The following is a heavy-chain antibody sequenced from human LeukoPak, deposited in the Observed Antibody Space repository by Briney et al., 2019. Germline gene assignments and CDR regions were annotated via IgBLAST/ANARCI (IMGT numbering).Heavy chain of an antibody. J-gene: IGHJ6*03. V-gene: IGHV3-13*01. Sequence: GGSLRLSCAASGFSFCSFDMHWVRQPTGQGLEWVSTIGTASDTYYPGSVEGRFTLSRDNAKNSLYLQMNSLTAGDTAVYYCARGPPRGKYYYMDVWGKGTTVTVSS. CDR3: ARGPPRGKYYYMDV. CDR1: GFSFCSFD. CDR2: IGTASDT. D-gene: IGHD1-1*01.